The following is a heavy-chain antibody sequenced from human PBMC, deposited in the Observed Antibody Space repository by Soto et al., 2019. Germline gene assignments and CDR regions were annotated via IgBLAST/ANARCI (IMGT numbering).Heavy chain of an antibody. CDR2: IYWDDDE. CDR1: GFSLTTSAEG. V-gene: IGHV2-5*02. D-gene: IGHD2-15*01. CDR3: AHKGGRGAAMDV. J-gene: IGHJ6*02. Sequence: QITLKESGPTVVQPTQTLTLTCSFSGFSLTTSAEGVAWIRQPPGKALEWLALIYWDDDERYSPFLKSRLTIAKDTSQNQVVLTMTNMDPVDTATYFCAHKGGRGAAMDVWGQGATVTVSS.